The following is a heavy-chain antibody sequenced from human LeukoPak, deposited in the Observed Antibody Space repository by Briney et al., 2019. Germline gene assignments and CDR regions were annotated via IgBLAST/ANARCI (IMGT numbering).Heavy chain of an antibody. CDR1: GFTFSSYS. V-gene: IGHV3-23*01. J-gene: IGHJ4*02. CDR2: ISGSGGST. CDR3: AARPNYYGSGSPPGY. D-gene: IGHD3-10*01. Sequence: GRSLRLSCAASGFTFSSYSMNWVRQAPGKGLEWVSAISGSGGSTYYADSVKGRFTISRDNSKNTLYLQMNSLRAEDTAVYYYAARPNYYGSGSPPGYWGQGTLVTVSS.